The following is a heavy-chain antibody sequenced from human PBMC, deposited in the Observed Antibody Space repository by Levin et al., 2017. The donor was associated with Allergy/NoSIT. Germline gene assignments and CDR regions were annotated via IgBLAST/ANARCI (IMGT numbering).Heavy chain of an antibody. V-gene: IGHV3-21*01. J-gene: IGHJ4*02. Sequence: GGSLRLSCAASGFTFSSYSMNWVRQAPGKGLEWVSSISSSSSYIYYADSVKGRFTISRDNAKNSLYLQMNSLRAEDTAVYYCARGITGPYPDYFDYWGQGTLVTVSS. CDR2: ISSSSSYI. CDR1: GFTFSSYS. D-gene: IGHD1-20*01. CDR3: ARGITGPYPDYFDY.